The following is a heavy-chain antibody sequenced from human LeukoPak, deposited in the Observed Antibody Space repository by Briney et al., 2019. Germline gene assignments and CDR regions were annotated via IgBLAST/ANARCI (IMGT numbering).Heavy chain of an antibody. CDR2: INPNSGGT. Sequence: ASVKASCKASGYTFTGYYMHWVRQAPGQGLEWMGWINPNSGGTNYAQKFQGRVTMTRDTSISTAYMELSRLRSDDTAVYYCARSTLVGAEVGYWGQGTLVTVSS. V-gene: IGHV1-2*02. J-gene: IGHJ4*02. CDR3: ARSTLVGAEVGY. D-gene: IGHD1-26*01. CDR1: GYTFTGYY.